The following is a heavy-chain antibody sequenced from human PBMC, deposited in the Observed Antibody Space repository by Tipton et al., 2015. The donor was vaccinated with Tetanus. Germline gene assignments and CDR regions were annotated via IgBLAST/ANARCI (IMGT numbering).Heavy chain of an antibody. D-gene: IGHD4-17*01. CDR3: ARGGLHSIDLGDYPWFDP. CDR2: INPNSGGT. Sequence: QLVQSGAEVKKSGASVRVSCTTSGYTFSGYYIHWVRHAPGQGPEWMGWINPNSGGTHFAQRFQGRVSMTRDPSVSTVYMDLSSLRYDDTAVYFCARGGLHSIDLGDYPWFDPWGQGTQVTVSS. CDR1: GYTFSGYY. J-gene: IGHJ5*02. V-gene: IGHV1-2*02.